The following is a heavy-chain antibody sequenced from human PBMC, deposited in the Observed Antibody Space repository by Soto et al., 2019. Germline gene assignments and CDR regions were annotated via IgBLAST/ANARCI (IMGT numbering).Heavy chain of an antibody. D-gene: IGHD2-21*02. CDR3: ARSSAYCGGDCYPNWIDP. CDR1: GGSVSTIYYY. Sequence: PSETLSLTCTVPGGSVSTIYYYWGWIRHPPGKGLEWIGNIYYSGSTYYHPSLKSRVTISVDTSKNQFSLKLSSVTAADTAVYYCARSSAYCGGDCYPNWIDPWGQGTLVTVS. V-gene: IGHV4-39*01. CDR2: IYYSGST. J-gene: IGHJ5*02.